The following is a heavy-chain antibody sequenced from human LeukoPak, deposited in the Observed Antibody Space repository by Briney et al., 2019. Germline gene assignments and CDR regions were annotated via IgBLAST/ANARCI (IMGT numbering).Heavy chain of an antibody. J-gene: IGHJ6*02. CDR2: VSYNGRNK. CDR3: AKDRGRGIAMVTSYYYYGMDD. V-gene: IGHV3-30*18. CDR1: GFTFSSYA. Sequence: PGRSLRLSCAASGFTFSSYAMHWVRQAPGQGLDWVAVVSYNGRNKYHADSVKGRFTISRDNSKHTLYLQMNSLRAEDTAVYYCAKDRGRGIAMVTSYYYYGMDDWGQGTTVTVSS. D-gene: IGHD5-18*01.